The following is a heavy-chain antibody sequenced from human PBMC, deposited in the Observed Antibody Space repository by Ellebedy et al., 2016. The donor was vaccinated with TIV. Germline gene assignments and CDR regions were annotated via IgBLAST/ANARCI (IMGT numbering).Heavy chain of an antibody. CDR1: GGTFSAFY. CDR3: ARGPGITPATYYSSPLDI. V-gene: IGHV4-34*01. J-gene: IGHJ6*02. D-gene: IGHD1-7*01. Sequence: SETLSLTCAVSGGTFSAFYWTWIRQSPEKGLEWIGEIPHGGSINYNPSFRGRAAISLDRSNAQFFLTLTSVTAADAGVYYCARGPGITPATYYSSPLDIWGQGTTVTVS. CDR2: IPHGGSI.